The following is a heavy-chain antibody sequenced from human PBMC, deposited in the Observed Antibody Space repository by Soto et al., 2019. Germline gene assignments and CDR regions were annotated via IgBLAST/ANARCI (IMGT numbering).Heavy chain of an antibody. CDR2: IYWNDEK. D-gene: IGHD5-18*01. Sequence: LEKHSVAHARSCSFSGFPLSNSGVGVGWIRQPPGKALEWLATIYWNDEKRYSPSLKNRLTITRDTSRNQVVLTLTNMDPVDTATYYCARSGYMYGLSFDSWGQGTLVTVSS. J-gene: IGHJ4*02. CDR1: GFPLSNSGVG. V-gene: IGHV2-5*01. CDR3: ARSGYMYGLSFDS.